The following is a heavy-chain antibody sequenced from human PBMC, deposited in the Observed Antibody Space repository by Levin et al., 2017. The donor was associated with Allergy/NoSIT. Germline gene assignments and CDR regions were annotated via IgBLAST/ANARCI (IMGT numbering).Heavy chain of an antibody. D-gene: IGHD4-17*01. CDR2: ISSSSSYI. V-gene: IGHV3-21*01. CDR1: GFTFSSYS. J-gene: IGHJ6*02. CDR3: ARDRPDGDIFPRSVRYGMDV. Sequence: SGESLKISCAASGFTFSSYSMNWVRQAPGKGLEWVSSISSSSSYIYYADSVKGRFTISRDNAKNSLYLQMNSLRAEDTAVYYCARDRPDGDIFPRSVRYGMDVWGQGTTVTVSS.